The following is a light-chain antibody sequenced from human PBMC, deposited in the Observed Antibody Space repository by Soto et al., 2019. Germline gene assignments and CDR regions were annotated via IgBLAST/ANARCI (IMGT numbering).Light chain of an antibody. Sequence: EIVLTQSPGTLSLSPGERATLSCRASQSVSSSYLAWYQQKPGQAPRLLIYGASSRDTGIPDRFSGSGSETDFTLTISRLEPEDFAVYYCQHYRSTLPYTFGQETKLEIK. CDR2: GAS. CDR1: QSVSSSY. CDR3: QHYRSTLPYT. V-gene: IGKV3-20*01. J-gene: IGKJ2*01.